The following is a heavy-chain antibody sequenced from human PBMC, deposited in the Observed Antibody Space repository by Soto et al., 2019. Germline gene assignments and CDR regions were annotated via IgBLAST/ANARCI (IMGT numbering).Heavy chain of an antibody. J-gene: IGHJ4*02. CDR2: IWYDGSNK. CDR1: GFTFSSYG. Sequence: PGGSLRLSCAASGFTFSSYGMHWVRQAPGKGLEWVAVIWYDGSNKYYADSVKGRFTISRDNSKNTLYLQMNSLRAEDTAVYYCARALPGIAAAPLNWGQGTLVTVSS. V-gene: IGHV3-33*01. CDR3: ARALPGIAAAPLN. D-gene: IGHD6-13*01.